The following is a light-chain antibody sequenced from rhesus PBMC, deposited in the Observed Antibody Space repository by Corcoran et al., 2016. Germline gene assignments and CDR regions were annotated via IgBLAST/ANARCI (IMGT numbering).Light chain of an antibody. J-gene: IGKJ1*01. CDR1: QGISSY. V-gene: IGKV1-25*01. Sequence: DIQMTQSPSSVSASVGDRVTITCRASQGISSYLAWYQQKPGKAPNLLIYYATTLQSGVPSRFSGSGSGTEFTLTISSLQPKDFATYYCQQYNRLPPTFGQGTKVEIK. CDR3: QQYNRLPPT. CDR2: YAT.